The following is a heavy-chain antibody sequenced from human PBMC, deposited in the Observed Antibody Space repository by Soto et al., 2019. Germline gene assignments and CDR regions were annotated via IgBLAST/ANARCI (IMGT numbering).Heavy chain of an antibody. CDR2: TYYRSKWYN. CDR3: ARDGGLLWFGELSHYYYYGMDV. J-gene: IGHJ6*02. CDR1: GDSVSSNSAA. V-gene: IGHV6-1*01. Sequence: SQTLSLTCVISGDSVSSNSAAWNWIRQSPSRGLEWLGRTYYRSKWYNDYAVSVKSRITINPDTSKNQFSLQLNSVTPEDTAVYYCARDGGLLWFGELSHYYYYGMDVWGQGTTVTVSS. D-gene: IGHD3-10*01.